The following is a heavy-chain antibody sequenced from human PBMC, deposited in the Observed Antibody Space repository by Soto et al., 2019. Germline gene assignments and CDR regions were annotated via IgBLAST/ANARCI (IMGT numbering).Heavy chain of an antibody. J-gene: IGHJ6*03. CDR1: GFTFSNAW. Sequence: GGCLRLSCAASGFTFSNAWMSWVRQAPGKGLEWVGRIKSKTDGGTTDYAAPVKGRFTISRDDSKNTLYLQMNSLKTEDTAVYYCTTYSDIVVVPAAMPEYYYYMDVWGKGTTVTVSS. CDR2: IKSKTDGGTT. CDR3: TTYSDIVVVPAAMPEYYYYMDV. D-gene: IGHD2-2*01. V-gene: IGHV3-15*01.